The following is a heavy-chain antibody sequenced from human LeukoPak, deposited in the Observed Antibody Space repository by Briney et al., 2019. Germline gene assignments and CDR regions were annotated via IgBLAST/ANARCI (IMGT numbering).Heavy chain of an antibody. Sequence: GGSLRLSCGASGFIFSDFEMNWVRQAPGKGLEWVAYISSSGSTIYYADSLRGRFTVSRDNARNSLYLQMNSLRLEDTAVYYCAREDGEGIFYYMDVWGKGTTVTV. J-gene: IGHJ6*03. V-gene: IGHV3-48*03. CDR1: GFIFSDFE. D-gene: IGHD2-21*01. CDR2: ISSSGSTI. CDR3: AREDGEGIFYYMDV.